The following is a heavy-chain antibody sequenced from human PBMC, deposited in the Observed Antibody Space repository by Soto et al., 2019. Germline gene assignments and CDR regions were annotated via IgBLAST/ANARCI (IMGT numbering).Heavy chain of an antibody. CDR1: GGTFSSYA. CDR3: ARDHNKRPSYCISTSCYRGNCFDP. V-gene: IGHV1-69*12. D-gene: IGHD2-2*01. CDR2: IIPIFGTA. J-gene: IGHJ5*02. Sequence: QVQLVQSGAAVKKPGSSVKVSCKASGGTFSSYAISWVRQAPGQGLEWMGGIIPIFGTANYAQKCQGRVTITADESTSTAYMELSSLRSEDTAVYYCARDHNKRPSYCISTSCYRGNCFDPWGQGTLVTVSS.